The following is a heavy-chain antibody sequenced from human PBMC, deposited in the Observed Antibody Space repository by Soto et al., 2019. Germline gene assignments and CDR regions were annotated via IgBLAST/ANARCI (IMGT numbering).Heavy chain of an antibody. CDR2: IKQDGSEK. CDR1: GFTFSSYW. V-gene: IGHV3-7*01. Sequence: PGGSLRLSCAASGFTFSSYWMSWVRQAPGKGLEWVANIKQDGSEKYYVDSVKGRFTISRDNAKNSLYLQMNSLRAEDTAVYYCARGNRQGYDFWSGFQHIGYFDYWGQGTLVTVSS. J-gene: IGHJ4*02. CDR3: ARGNRQGYDFWSGFQHIGYFDY. D-gene: IGHD3-3*01.